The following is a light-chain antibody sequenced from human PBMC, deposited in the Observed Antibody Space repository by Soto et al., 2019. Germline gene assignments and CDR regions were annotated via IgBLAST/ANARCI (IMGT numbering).Light chain of an antibody. Sequence: DIVMTQSPLSLPVTPGEPASISCRSSQSLLHSNGYNYLDRYLQKPGQSPQLLIYWGSNRASGVPDRFSGNGSGTDFTLKINRVEAEDVGVYFCMQGQQGPPTFGQGTKVEIK. J-gene: IGKJ1*01. CDR1: QSLLHSNGYNY. CDR3: MQGQQGPPT. V-gene: IGKV2-28*01. CDR2: WGS.